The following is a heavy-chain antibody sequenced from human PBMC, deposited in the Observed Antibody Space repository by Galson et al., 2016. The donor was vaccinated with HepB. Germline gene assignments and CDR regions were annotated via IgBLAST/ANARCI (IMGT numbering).Heavy chain of an antibody. D-gene: IGHD2-21*01. J-gene: IGHJ4*02. V-gene: IGHV1-2*02. CDR1: GYTFTDYY. CDR2: INPKNGGT. Sequence: SVKVSCKASGYTFTDYYFHWVRQAPGQGLEWMGWINPKNGGTNYAQEFRGRVYMTTDTSISTSHMELTGLRSDDTAVYFCARGPRDFDRWGLSDYWGQGTSVTVSS. CDR3: ARGPRDFDRWGLSDY.